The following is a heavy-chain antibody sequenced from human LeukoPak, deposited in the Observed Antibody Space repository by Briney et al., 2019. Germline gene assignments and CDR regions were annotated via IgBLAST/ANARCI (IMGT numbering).Heavy chain of an antibody. J-gene: IGHJ5*02. CDR1: GGSISSYY. CDR2: IYTSGST. V-gene: IGHV4-4*07. D-gene: IGHD3-10*01. Sequence: PSETLSLTCTVSGGSISSYYWSWIRQPAGKGLEWIGRIYTSGSTNYNPSLKSRVTMSVDTSKNQFSLKLSSVTAADTAVYYCARDLLWFGEYGNWFDPWGQGTLVTVSS. CDR3: ARDLLWFGEYGNWFDP.